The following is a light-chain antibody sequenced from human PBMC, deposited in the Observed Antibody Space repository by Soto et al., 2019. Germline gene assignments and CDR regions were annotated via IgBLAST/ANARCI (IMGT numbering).Light chain of an antibody. CDR3: TSYTSSRTYV. V-gene: IGLV2-14*03. CDR2: DVS. J-gene: IGLJ1*01. Sequence: SELSRAAYETRSPGQSIRDSNTRTSKDVGAYNYVSWYQQHPGTAPKLMIYDVSSRPSGVSNRFSGSKSGNTASLTISGLQAEDEADYYCTSYTSSRTYVFGTGTKVTVL. CDR1: SKDVGAYNY.